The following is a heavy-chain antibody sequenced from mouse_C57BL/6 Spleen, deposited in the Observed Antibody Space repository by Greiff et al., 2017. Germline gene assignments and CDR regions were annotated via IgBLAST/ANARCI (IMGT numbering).Heavy chain of an antibody. CDR2: IDPSDSYT. J-gene: IGHJ1*03. CDR3: ASRRLLHTYWYVDV. D-gene: IGHD2-3*01. V-gene: IGHV1-69*01. Sequence: VQLQQPGAELVMPGASVKLSCKASGYTFTSYWMHWVKQRPGQGLEWIGEIDPSDSYTNYNQKFKGKSTLTVDKSSSTAYMQLSSLTSEDSAVYYCASRRLLHTYWYVDVWGTGTTVTVSS. CDR1: GYTFTSYW.